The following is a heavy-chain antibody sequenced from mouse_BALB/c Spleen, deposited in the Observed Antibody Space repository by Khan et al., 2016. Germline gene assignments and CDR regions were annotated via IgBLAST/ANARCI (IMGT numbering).Heavy chain of an antibody. J-gene: IGHJ3*01. CDR1: GYTFTSYW. CDR3: ARWLLAY. CDR2: INPSTGYT. D-gene: IGHD2-3*01. V-gene: IGHV1-7*01. Sequence: QVQLQQSGAELAKPGASVKMSCKASGYTFTSYWMHWVKQRPGQGLEWIGYINPSTGYTEYNQKFKDKATLTADKSSSTAYMQLSSLTSEDSAVYYCARWLLAYWGQGTLVTVSA.